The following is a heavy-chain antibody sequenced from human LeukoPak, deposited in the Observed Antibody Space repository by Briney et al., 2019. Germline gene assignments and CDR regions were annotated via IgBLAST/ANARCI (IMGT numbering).Heavy chain of an antibody. CDR2: IYYSGST. J-gene: IGHJ4*02. V-gene: IGHV4-61*01. Sequence: SETLSLTCTVSGGSVSSGSYYWSWTRQPPGKGLEWIGYIYYSGSTNYNPSLKSRVTISVDTSKNQFSLKLSSVTAADTAVYYCARANKLKPYSSGFDYWGQGTLVTVSS. D-gene: IGHD6-19*01. CDR3: ARANKLKPYSSGFDY. CDR1: GGSVSSGSYY.